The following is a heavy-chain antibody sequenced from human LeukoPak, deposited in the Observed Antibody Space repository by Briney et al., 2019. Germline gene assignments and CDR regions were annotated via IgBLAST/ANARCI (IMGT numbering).Heavy chain of an antibody. Sequence: ASVKVSCKASGYTFTGYYMHWVRQAPGQGLEWMGWINPNSGGTNYAQKFQGRVTMTRDTSISTAYMELSRLRSDDTAVYYCARVRDGYHKEAFDIWGQGTMVTVSS. CDR3: ARVRDGYHKEAFDI. V-gene: IGHV1-2*02. D-gene: IGHD5-24*01. CDR2: INPNSGGT. CDR1: GYTFTGYY. J-gene: IGHJ3*02.